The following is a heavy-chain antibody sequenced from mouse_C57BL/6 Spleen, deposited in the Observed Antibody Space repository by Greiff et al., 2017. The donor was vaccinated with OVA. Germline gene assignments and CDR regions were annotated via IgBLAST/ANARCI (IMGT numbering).Heavy chain of an antibody. CDR2: IDPSDSYT. Sequence: QVQLQQPGAELVKPGASVKLSCKASGYTFTSYWMQWVKQRPGQGLEWIGEIDPSDSYTNYNQKFKGKATLTVDTSSSTAYMQLSSLTSEDSAVYYCARSAYCRFADWGQGTLVTVSA. V-gene: IGHV1-50*01. CDR1: GYTFTSYW. CDR3: ARSAYCRFAD. J-gene: IGHJ3*01. D-gene: IGHD1-1*01.